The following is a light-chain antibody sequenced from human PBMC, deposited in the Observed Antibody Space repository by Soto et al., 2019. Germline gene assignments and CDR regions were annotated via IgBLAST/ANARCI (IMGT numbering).Light chain of an antibody. CDR1: QSLNSW. CDR3: QQYKSYSQGT. V-gene: IGKV1-5*01. J-gene: IGKJ1*01. CDR2: DAS. Sequence: DIQMTQSPSTLSASVGDRVTITCRASQSLNSWLAWYQQKPGKAPKLLIYDASSLESGGPSRFSGSGSDTEFTLTISSLQPDDFATYYCQQYKSYSQGTLGQGTKVDIK.